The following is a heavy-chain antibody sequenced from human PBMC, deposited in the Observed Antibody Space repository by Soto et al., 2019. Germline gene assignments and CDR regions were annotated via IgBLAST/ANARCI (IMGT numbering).Heavy chain of an antibody. Sequence: SQTLSLTCAISGDSVSSNSAAWNWIRQSPSRGLEWLGRTYYRSKWYNDYAVSVKSRITINPDTSKNQFSLQLNSVTPEDTAVYYCARVITIFGVVNYYYYGMDVWGQGTTVTVSS. CDR2: TYYRSKWYN. J-gene: IGHJ6*02. CDR3: ARVITIFGVVNYYYYGMDV. CDR1: GDSVSSNSAA. V-gene: IGHV6-1*01. D-gene: IGHD3-3*01.